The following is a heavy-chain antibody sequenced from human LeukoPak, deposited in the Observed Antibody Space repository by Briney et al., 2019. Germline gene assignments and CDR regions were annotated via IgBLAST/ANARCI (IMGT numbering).Heavy chain of an antibody. CDR2: IDTDNGNT. V-gene: IGHV1-3*04. Sequence: GASVKVSCKASGYTFSDYAIHWVRQAPGQRLEWMGWIDTDNGNTKYSQNFQGRVTLIRDTSATTAYMELSSLRSEDTAVHYCARDRRGGGELSPPDYWGQGTLVTVSS. CDR3: ARDRRGGGELSPPDY. CDR1: GYTFSDYA. J-gene: IGHJ4*02. D-gene: IGHD3-16*02.